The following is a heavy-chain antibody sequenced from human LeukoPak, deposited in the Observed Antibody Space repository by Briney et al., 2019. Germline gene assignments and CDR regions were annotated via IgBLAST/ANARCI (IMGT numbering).Heavy chain of an antibody. V-gene: IGHV3-33*01. J-gene: IGHJ4*02. Sequence: PGGSLRLSCAASEFTFSSYGMHWVRQAPGKGLEWVAVIWYDGSNKYYADSVKGRFTISRDNSKNTLYLQMNSLRAEDTAVYYCARDRGYYYGSGSYYDYWGQGTLVTVSS. CDR3: ARDRGYYYGSGSYYDY. CDR2: IWYDGSNK. CDR1: EFTFSSYG. D-gene: IGHD3-10*01.